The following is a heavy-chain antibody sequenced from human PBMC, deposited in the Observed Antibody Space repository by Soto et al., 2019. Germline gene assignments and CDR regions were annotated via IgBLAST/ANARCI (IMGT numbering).Heavy chain of an antibody. Sequence: AGGSLRLSCAASGFTFSSYWMSWVRQAPGKGLEWVANIKQDGSEKYYVDSVEGRFTISRDNAKNSLYLQMNSLRAEDTAVYYCAREWLAPHFDYWGQGTLVTVSS. CDR2: IKQDGSEK. D-gene: IGHD6-19*01. V-gene: IGHV3-7*03. CDR3: AREWLAPHFDY. J-gene: IGHJ4*02. CDR1: GFTFSSYW.